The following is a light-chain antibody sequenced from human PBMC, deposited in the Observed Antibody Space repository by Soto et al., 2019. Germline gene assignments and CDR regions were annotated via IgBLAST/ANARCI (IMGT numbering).Light chain of an antibody. CDR1: QSVSSSY. CDR2: GAS. J-gene: IGKJ1*01. CDR3: QQYGDSPRT. Sequence: EIVLTQSPGTLSLSPGERATLSCRASQSVSSSYLAWYQHKPGQAPRLLMYGASTRATDIPDRFSGSGSGTDFTLTVSRLEPEDFAVYYCQQYGDSPRTFGQGTKVEIK. V-gene: IGKV3-20*01.